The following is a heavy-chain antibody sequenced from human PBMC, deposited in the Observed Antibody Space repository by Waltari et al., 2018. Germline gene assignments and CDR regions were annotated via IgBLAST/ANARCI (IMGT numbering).Heavy chain of an antibody. J-gene: IGHJ4*02. CDR3: AKDIDYDSSGYPSDY. CDR2: ISGSGGST. D-gene: IGHD3-22*01. V-gene: IGHV3-23*01. Sequence: EVQLLESGGGLVQPGGSLRLSCAASGFTFSSYALSWVRQAPGKGLEWVSAISGSGGSTYYADSVKGRFTISRDNSKNTLYLQMNSLRAEDTAVYYCAKDIDYDSSGYPSDYWGQGTLVTVSS. CDR1: GFTFSSYA.